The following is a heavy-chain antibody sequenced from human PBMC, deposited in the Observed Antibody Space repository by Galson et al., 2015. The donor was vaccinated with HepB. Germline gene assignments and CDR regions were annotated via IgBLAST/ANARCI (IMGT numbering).Heavy chain of an antibody. CDR1: GFTFSNAW. J-gene: IGHJ4*02. Sequence: SLRLSCAASGFTFSNAWMSWVRQAPGKGLEWVGRIKSKTDGGTTDYAAPVKGRFTISRDDSKNTLYLQMNSLKTEDTAVYYCAKGPDAGYSSGWYGCFDYWGQGTLVTVSS. D-gene: IGHD6-19*01. CDR2: IKSKTDGGTT. CDR3: AKGPDAGYSSGWYGCFDY. V-gene: IGHV3-15*01.